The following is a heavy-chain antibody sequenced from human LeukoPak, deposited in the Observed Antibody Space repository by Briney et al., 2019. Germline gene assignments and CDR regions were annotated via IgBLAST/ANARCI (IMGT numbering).Heavy chain of an antibody. CDR3: AREPGHATYMFDY. Sequence: ASLKVSCKSSGYTFTSYYIHWVRQAPGQGLEWMGIINPSDGDTRYPQKFQGRLAMTRDTSTSTVYMELTSLRSEDTAVYYCAREPGHATYMFDYWGQGTLVTVSS. J-gene: IGHJ4*02. CDR2: INPSDGDT. D-gene: IGHD2-8*02. CDR1: GYTFTSYY. V-gene: IGHV1-46*01.